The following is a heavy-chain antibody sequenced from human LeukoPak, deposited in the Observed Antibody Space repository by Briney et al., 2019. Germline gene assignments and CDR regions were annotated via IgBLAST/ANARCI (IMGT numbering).Heavy chain of an antibody. CDR1: RYTLTSCD. Sequence: ASVKVSCKASRYTLTSCDIHWVRQATGQGREGMGWMNTNRGNTGYGQSFQGRLTMTRDISIGTAYMELSNLTSEDTAIYYCTRGSSGRRDNWGQGTLVTVSA. D-gene: IGHD6-19*01. CDR2: MNTNRGNT. CDR3: TRGSSGRRDN. J-gene: IGHJ4*02. V-gene: IGHV1-8*01.